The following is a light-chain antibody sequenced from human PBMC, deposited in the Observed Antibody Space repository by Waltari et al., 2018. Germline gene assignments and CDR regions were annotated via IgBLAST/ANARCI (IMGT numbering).Light chain of an antibody. J-gene: IGKJ2*01. CDR1: QRVNAN. CDR2: SAS. CDR3: QQGYT. Sequence: EVLMTQSPATLSVSPGERATLSCRASQRVNANVAWYQQRPGQAPRLLIYSASTRATGIPARFRGSGDGTAFTLTITSLQSEDFAVYYCQQGYTFGQGTKLEIK. V-gene: IGKV3-15*01.